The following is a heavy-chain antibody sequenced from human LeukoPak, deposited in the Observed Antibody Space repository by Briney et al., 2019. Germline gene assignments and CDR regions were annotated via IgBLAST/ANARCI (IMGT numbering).Heavy chain of an antibody. D-gene: IGHD1-1*01. CDR2: ISYDGSNK. CDR1: GFTFSSYG. J-gene: IGHJ4*02. CDR3: AKEPTTRYNWNDGYYFDY. Sequence: PGGSLRLSCAASGFTFSSYGMHWVRQAPGKGLEWVAVISYDGSNKYYADSVKGRFTISRDNSKNTLYLQMNSLRAEDMAVYYCAKEPTTRYNWNDGYYFDYWGQGTLVTVSS. V-gene: IGHV3-30*18.